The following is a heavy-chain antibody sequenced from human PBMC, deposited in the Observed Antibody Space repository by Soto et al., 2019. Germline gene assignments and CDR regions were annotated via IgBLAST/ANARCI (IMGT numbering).Heavy chain of an antibody. CDR1: GGSFSGYY. V-gene: IGHV4-34*01. D-gene: IGHD6-19*01. CDR3: ARGHSSGWYDYYYYYGMDV. CDR2: INHSGST. Sequence: SETLSLTCAVYGGSFSGYYWSWIRQPPGKGLEWIGEINHSGSTNYNPSLKSRVTISVDTSKNQFSLKLSSVTAADTAVYYCARGHSSGWYDYYYYYGMDVWGQGTTGTVSS. J-gene: IGHJ6*02.